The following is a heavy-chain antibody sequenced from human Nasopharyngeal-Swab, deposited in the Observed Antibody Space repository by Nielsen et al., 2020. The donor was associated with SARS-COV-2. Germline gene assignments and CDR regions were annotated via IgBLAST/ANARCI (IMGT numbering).Heavy chain of an antibody. J-gene: IGHJ3*02. Sequence: GESLKISCKGSGYSFTNYWIGWVRQMPGKGLEWMGIIYRGDSDTRYSPSFQGQVTISPDKSISTAYLQWSSLKASDTAMYFCARLGIAAAAGTFDIWGQGTMVTVSS. CDR2: IYRGDSDT. D-gene: IGHD6-13*01. CDR3: ARLGIAAAAGTFDI. V-gene: IGHV5-51*01. CDR1: GYSFTNYW.